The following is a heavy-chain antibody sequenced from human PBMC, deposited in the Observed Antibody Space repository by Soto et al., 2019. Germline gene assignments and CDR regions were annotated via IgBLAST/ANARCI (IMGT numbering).Heavy chain of an antibody. CDR3: ARGGFRYYDSSGYYYFDY. J-gene: IGHJ4*02. D-gene: IGHD3-22*01. V-gene: IGHV1-46*01. Sequence: ASVKVSCKASGYTFTSYYMHWVRQAPGQGLEWMGIINPSGGSTSYAQKFQGRVTMTRDTSTSTVYMELSSLRSGDTAVYYCARGGFRYYDSSGYYYFDYWGQGTLVTVSS. CDR1: GYTFTSYY. CDR2: INPSGGST.